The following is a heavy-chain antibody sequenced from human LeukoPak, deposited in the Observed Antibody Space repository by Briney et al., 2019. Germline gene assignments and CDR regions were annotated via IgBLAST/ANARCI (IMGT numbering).Heavy chain of an antibody. CDR3: ARGSDYYGSGSYYNYDY. Sequence: SETLSLTCTVSGGSISSYYWSWIRQSPGKGLEWIGYIYYSGSTNYNPSLKSRVTISVDTSKNQFSLKLSSVTAADTAVYYCARGSDYYGSGSYYNYDYWGQGTLVTVSS. D-gene: IGHD3-10*01. CDR2: IYYSGST. CDR1: GGSISSYY. J-gene: IGHJ4*02. V-gene: IGHV4-59*01.